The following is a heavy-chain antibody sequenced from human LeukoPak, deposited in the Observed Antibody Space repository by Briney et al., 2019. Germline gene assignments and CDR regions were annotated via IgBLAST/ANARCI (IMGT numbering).Heavy chain of an antibody. CDR1: GFTFSSYS. CDR2: ISSSSSYI. D-gene: IGHD5-12*01. V-gene: IGHV3-21*01. J-gene: IGHJ4*02. CDR3: ARGVSRYSGYDLAY. Sequence: GGSLRLSCAASGFTFSSYSMNWVRQAPGKGLEWVSSISSSSSYIYYADSVKGRFTISRDNAKNSLYLQMNSLRAEDTAVYYCARGVSRYSGYDLAYWGQGTLVTVSS.